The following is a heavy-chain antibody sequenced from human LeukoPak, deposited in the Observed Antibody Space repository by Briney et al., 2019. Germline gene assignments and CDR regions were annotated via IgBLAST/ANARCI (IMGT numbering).Heavy chain of an antibody. Sequence: GGSLRLSCAASGFSFSTYGMHWVRQAPGKGLEWVALIWNAGTNTYYADCVKGRFTISRDNSKNTLCLQMNSLRAEGTAVYYCAGDTPPGGDYYFDYWGQGTLVIVSS. CDR3: AGDTPPGGDYYFDY. D-gene: IGHD3-16*01. J-gene: IGHJ4*02. V-gene: IGHV3-33*01. CDR1: GFSFSTYG. CDR2: IWNAGTNT.